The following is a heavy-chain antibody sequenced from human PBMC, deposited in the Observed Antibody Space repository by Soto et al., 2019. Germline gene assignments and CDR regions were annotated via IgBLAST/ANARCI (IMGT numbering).Heavy chain of an antibody. CDR1: GFTFSSYA. CDR2: ISARGGSA. V-gene: IGHV3-23*01. CDR3: PKYSSVYGMDV. D-gene: IGHD6-19*01. Sequence: LRLSCATSGFTFSSYAMNWVRQAPGKGLEWVSTISARGGSAYYADSVKGRFTISRDNSKNTLYLQMNSLRAEDTALYYCPKYSSVYGMDVWGQGTTVTVSS. J-gene: IGHJ6*02.